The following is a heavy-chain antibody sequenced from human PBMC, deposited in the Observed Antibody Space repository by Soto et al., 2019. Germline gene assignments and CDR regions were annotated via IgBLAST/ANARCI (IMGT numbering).Heavy chain of an antibody. CDR3: ARRYGYSFDY. D-gene: IGHD1-1*01. CDR1: GGSIGSYY. J-gene: IGHJ4*02. Sequence: QVQLQESGPGLVKPSETLSLTCTVSGGSIGSYYWSWIRQPPGKGLEWIGYIYYSGSTNYNPPLKSRVTISVDTSKNQFSLKLSSVTAADTAVYYCARRYGYSFDYWGQGTLVTVSS. CDR2: IYYSGST. V-gene: IGHV4-59*08.